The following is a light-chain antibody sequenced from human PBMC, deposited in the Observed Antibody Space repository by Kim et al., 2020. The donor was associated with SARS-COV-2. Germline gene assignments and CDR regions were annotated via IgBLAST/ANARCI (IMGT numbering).Light chain of an antibody. CDR1: QSLVHSDGYTY. V-gene: IGKV2-30*02. CDR2: TVS. Sequence: PAAIYCTSSQSLVHSDGYTYLNWFHQRPGQSPRRLIYTVSNRDSGVPDRFSGSGSGTDFTLRISRLEAEDVGIYYCMQGTHWPPTFGQGTKVDIK. J-gene: IGKJ1*01. CDR3: MQGTHWPPT.